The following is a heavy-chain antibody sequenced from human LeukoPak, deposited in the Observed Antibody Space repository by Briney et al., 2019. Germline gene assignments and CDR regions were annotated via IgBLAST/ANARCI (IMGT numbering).Heavy chain of an antibody. Sequence: QTGGSLRLSCAASGFTFDDYAMHWVRQAPGKGLEWVSGISWNSGSIGYADSVKGRFTISRDNAKNSLYLQMNSLRAEDMALYYCAKAAYYYGSGSYYYFDYWGQGTLVTVSS. CDR3: AKAAYYYGSGSYYYFDY. D-gene: IGHD3-10*01. V-gene: IGHV3-9*03. CDR2: ISWNSGSI. J-gene: IGHJ4*02. CDR1: GFTFDDYA.